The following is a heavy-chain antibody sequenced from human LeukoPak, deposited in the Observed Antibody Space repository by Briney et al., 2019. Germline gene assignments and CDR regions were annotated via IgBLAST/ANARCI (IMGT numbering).Heavy chain of an antibody. Sequence: GGSLRLSCAASGFTFTSYAMTWVRPAPGKGLEWVSAITGSGATTYYADSVKGRFTISRDNSKNTLYLQMNSLRAEDTAAYYCAKALTGTKSFDSWGQGTLVTVSS. V-gene: IGHV3-23*01. J-gene: IGHJ5*01. CDR1: GFTFTSYA. CDR3: AKALTGTKSFDS. D-gene: IGHD3-9*01. CDR2: ITGSGATT.